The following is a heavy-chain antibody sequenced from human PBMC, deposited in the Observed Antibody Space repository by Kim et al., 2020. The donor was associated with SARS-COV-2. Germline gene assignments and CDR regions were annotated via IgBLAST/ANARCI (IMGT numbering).Heavy chain of an antibody. D-gene: IGHD6-6*01. J-gene: IGHJ6*02. V-gene: IGHV4-34*01. CDR3: ARWGIAARLGRDV. Sequence: YHPSLKSRVTISVDTSKNQFSLKRSSVTAADTAVYYCARWGIAARLGRDVWGQGTTVTVSS.